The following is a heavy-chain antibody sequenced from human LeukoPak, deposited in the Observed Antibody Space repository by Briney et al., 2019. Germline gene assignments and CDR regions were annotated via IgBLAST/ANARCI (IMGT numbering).Heavy chain of an antibody. J-gene: IGHJ6*03. CDR2: ISWNSGGI. V-gene: IGHV3-9*01. CDR1: GFTFDDYA. Sequence: GGSLRLSCAASGFTFDDYAMHWVRQAPGKGLEWVSGISWNSGGIGYADSVKGRFTISRDNAKNSLYLQMNSLRAEDTALYYCAKAQRYGSYYYYMDVWGKGTTVTVSS. CDR3: AKAQRYGSYYYYMDV. D-gene: IGHD3-10*01.